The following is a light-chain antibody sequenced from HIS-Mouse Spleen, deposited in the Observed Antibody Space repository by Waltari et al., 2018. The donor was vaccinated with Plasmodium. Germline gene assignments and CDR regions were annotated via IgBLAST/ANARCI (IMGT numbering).Light chain of an antibody. CDR3: SSYAGSNNLV. V-gene: IGLV2-8*01. CDR1: SSDVGGYNY. J-gene: IGLJ2*01. CDR2: ELS. Sequence: QSALTQPPSASGSPGQSVTISCTGTSSDVGGYNYVSWYQQHPGKAPKRMIYELSKRPSGVRDRFSGSKSGNTASLTVAGLQAEDEADYYGSSYAGSNNLVFGGGTKLTVL.